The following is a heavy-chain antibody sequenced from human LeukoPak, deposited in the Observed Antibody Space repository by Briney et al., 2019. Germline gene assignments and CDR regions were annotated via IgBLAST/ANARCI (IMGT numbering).Heavy chain of an antibody. CDR2: INPKRAET. CDR3: ARVLHSTGRIRYFFDL. D-gene: IGHD3-9*01. V-gene: IGHV1-2*02. CDR1: GYSFTDYY. Sequence: ASVKVSCKASGYSFTDYYVHWVRQAPGQGLEWMGWINPKRAETNYAQKFQGRVTMTRATSISTAYMELSRLGSDDTAVYYCARVLHSTGRIRYFFDLWSQGTLVTVSS. J-gene: IGHJ4*02.